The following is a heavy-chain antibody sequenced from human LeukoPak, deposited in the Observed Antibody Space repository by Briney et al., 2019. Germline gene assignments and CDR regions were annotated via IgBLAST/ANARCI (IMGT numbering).Heavy chain of an antibody. J-gene: IGHJ4*02. CDR1: GGSISSSSYY. D-gene: IGHD6-13*01. CDR2: IYYSGST. Sequence: PSETLSLTCTVSGGSISSSSYYWGWIRQPPGKGLEWIGSIYYSGSTYYNPSLKSRVTISVDKSKNQFSLKLSSVTAADTAVYYCARGQRLRGIAAAGTPFFDYWGQGTLVTVSS. CDR3: ARGQRLRGIAAAGTPFFDY. V-gene: IGHV4-39*07.